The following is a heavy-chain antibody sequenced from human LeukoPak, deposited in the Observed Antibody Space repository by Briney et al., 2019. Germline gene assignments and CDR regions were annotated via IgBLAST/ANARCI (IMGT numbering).Heavy chain of an antibody. CDR1: GFTFSSYS. J-gene: IGHJ3*02. CDR3: AREGAGDYDFWSGGLDDAFDI. CDR2: ISSSSSYI. D-gene: IGHD3-3*01. V-gene: IGHV3-21*01. Sequence: PGGSLRLSCAASGFTFSSYSMNWVRQAPGKGLEWVSSISSSSSYIYYADSVKGRFTISRDNAKNSLYLQMNSLRAEDTAVYYCAREGAGDYDFWSGGLDDAFDIWGQGTMVTVSS.